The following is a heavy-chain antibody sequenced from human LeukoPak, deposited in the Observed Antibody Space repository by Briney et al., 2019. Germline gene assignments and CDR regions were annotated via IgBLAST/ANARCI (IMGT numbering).Heavy chain of an antibody. CDR2: ISAYKGNT. CDR1: GYTFTSYG. D-gene: IGHD3-22*01. CDR3: ARWGYYDSSGYYEELFDY. V-gene: IGHV1-18*01. J-gene: IGHJ4*02. Sequence: ASVKVSCKASGYTFTSYGISWVRQAPGKGLEWMGWISAYKGNTNYAQKRQGRVTMTTDTSTRTAYMELRSLRSDDTAVYYCARWGYYDSSGYYEELFDYWGQGTLVTVSS.